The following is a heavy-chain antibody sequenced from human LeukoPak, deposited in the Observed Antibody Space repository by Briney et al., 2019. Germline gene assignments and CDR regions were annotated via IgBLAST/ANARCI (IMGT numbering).Heavy chain of an antibody. CDR1: GFTFSSYA. D-gene: IGHD3-22*01. CDR2: ISYDGSNK. J-gene: IGHJ4*02. Sequence: GGSLRLSCAASGFTFSSYAMHWVRQAPGKGLEWVAVISYDGSNKYYADSVKGRFTISRDNAKNSLYLQMNSLRAEDTAVYYCARDPIPPYDSSGYLDYWGQGTLVTVSS. V-gene: IGHV3-30-3*01. CDR3: ARDPIPPYDSSGYLDY.